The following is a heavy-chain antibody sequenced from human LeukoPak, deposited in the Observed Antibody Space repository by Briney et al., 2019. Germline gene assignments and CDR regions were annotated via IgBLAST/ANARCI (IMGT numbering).Heavy chain of an antibody. J-gene: IGHJ4*02. V-gene: IGHV3-30*02. CDR3: ARDLYCSSTSCYFSRREGLDY. D-gene: IGHD2-2*01. CDR1: GFTFSSYG. CDR2: IRYDGSNK. Sequence: GGSLRLSCAASGFTFSSYGMHWVRQAPGKGLEGVAFIRYDGSNKYYADSVKGRFTISRDNSKNTLYLQMNSLRAEDTAVYYCARDLYCSSTSCYFSRREGLDYWGQGTLVTVSS.